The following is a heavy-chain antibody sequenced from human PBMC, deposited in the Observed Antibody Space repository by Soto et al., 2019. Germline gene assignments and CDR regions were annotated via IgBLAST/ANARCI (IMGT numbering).Heavy chain of an antibody. CDR2: VSGSASMT. Sequence: GSLRLSCAASGFTFSSYAMSWVRQAPGKGLEWVSVVSGSASMTYYADSVKGRFTISRDNSKNTLSLQMNSLRAEDTAVYYCAKGFWAVAGTRYFDYWGQGTLVTVSS. D-gene: IGHD6-19*01. CDR1: GFTFSSYA. J-gene: IGHJ4*02. CDR3: AKGFWAVAGTRYFDY. V-gene: IGHV3-23*01.